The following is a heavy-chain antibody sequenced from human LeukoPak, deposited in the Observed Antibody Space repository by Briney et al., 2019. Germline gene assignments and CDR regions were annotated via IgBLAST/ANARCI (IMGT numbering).Heavy chain of an antibody. Sequence: SETLSLTCTVSGGSISSYYWSWIRQPPGKGLEWIGYTYYSGSTNYNPSLKSRVTISVDTSKNQFSLKLSSVTAADTAVYYCARLGYCSGGSCCPEYYFDYWGQGTLVTVSS. D-gene: IGHD2-15*01. V-gene: IGHV4-59*08. CDR3: ARLGYCSGGSCCPEYYFDY. J-gene: IGHJ4*02. CDR2: TYYSGST. CDR1: GGSISSYY.